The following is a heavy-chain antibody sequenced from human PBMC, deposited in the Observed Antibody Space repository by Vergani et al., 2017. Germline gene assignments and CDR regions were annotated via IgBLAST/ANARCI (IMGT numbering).Heavy chain of an antibody. CDR1: GGSISSYY. D-gene: IGHD5-24*01. Sequence: QVQLQESGPGLVKPSETLSLTCTVSGGSISSYYWSWIRQPAGKGLEWIGYIYYSGSTYYNPSLKSRVTISVDTSKNQFSLKLSSVTAADTAVYYCARDRSGGDQEGGWFDPWGQGTLVTVSS. V-gene: IGHV4-59*06. J-gene: IGHJ5*02. CDR3: ARDRSGGDQEGGWFDP. CDR2: IYYSGST.